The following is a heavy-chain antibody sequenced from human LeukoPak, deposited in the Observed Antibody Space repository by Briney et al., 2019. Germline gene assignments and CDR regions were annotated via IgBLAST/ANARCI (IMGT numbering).Heavy chain of an antibody. CDR1: GFTFSSYA. J-gene: IGHJ4*02. CDR2: ISGSGGST. D-gene: IGHD3-3*01. CDR3: AKDGNIFGVVTIGFDY. Sequence: PGGSLRLSCAASGFTFSSYAMSWVRQAPGKGLEWVSAISGSGGSTYYADSVKGRFTISRDNSKNTLYLQMNSLRVEDTAVYYCAKDGNIFGVVTIGFDYWGQGTLVTVSS. V-gene: IGHV3-23*01.